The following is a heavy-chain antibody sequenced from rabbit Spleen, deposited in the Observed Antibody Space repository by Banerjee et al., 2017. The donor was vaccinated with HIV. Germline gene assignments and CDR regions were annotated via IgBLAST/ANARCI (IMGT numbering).Heavy chain of an antibody. CDR1: GFSFNSVYY. Sequence: QSLEESGGDLVKPGASLTLTCTASGFSFNSVYYMCWVRQAPGKGLEWIGCIGTRSESIWYASWAKGRFTISRSTSLATVTLQVTSLTVADTATYFCAREGGIVVAGAFNLWGPGTLVTVS. CDR3: AREGGIVVAGAFNL. V-gene: IGHV1S40*01. D-gene: IGHD4-1*01. CDR2: IGTRSESI. J-gene: IGHJ4*01.